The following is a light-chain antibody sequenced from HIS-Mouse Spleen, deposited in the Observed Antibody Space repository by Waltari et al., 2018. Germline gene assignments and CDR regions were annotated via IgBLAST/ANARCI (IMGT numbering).Light chain of an antibody. J-gene: IGKJ1*01. V-gene: IGKV1-9*01. CDR2: AAS. CDR1: QGISSY. Sequence: DIQLTQSPSFLSASVGDRVTITCRASQGISSYLAWYQQKPGKAPKLLIYAASTLQSGVPSRFSGSGSGTEFTLTISSLQPEDFATYYCQQYNNWPRTFGQGTKVEIK. CDR3: QQYNNWPRT.